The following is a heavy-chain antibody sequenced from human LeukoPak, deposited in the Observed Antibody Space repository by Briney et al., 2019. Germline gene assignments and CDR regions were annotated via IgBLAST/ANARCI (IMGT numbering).Heavy chain of an antibody. Sequence: GASVKVSCKASGYTFTSYYMHWVRQAPGQGLEWMGIINPSGGSTSYAQKFQGRVTITADESTSTAYMELSSLRSEDTAVYYCAWLSYGAPVGYWGQGTLVTVSS. D-gene: IGHD4-17*01. V-gene: IGHV1-46*01. CDR1: GYTFTSYY. CDR2: INPSGGST. J-gene: IGHJ4*02. CDR3: AWLSYGAPVGY.